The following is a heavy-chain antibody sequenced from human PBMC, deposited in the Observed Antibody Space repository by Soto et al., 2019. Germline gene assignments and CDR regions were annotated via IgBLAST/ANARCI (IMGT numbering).Heavy chain of an antibody. CDR1: GGSISSYY. V-gene: IGHV4-59*01. CDR3: ARAPGYYSPFDS. D-gene: IGHD3-22*01. CDR2: IYYSGST. J-gene: IGHJ4*02. Sequence: LSLTCTVSGGSISSYYWSWIRQPPGKGLEWIGYIYYSGSTNYNPSLKSRVTISVDTSKNQFSLKLTSVTAADTAVYYCARAPGYYSPFDSWGQGTLVTVSS.